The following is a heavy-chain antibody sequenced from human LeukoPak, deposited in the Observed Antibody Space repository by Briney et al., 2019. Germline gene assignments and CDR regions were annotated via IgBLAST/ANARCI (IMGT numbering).Heavy chain of an antibody. CDR1: GGSISSSSYY. CDR2: IYYSGST. D-gene: IGHD6-19*01. V-gene: IGHV4-39*01. Sequence: SETLSLTCTVSGGSISSSSYYWGWIRQPPGKGLEWIGSIYYSGSTYYNPSLKSRVIISVDTSKNQFSLKLSSVTAADTAVYYCARQAVAGTYPADYWGQGTLVTVSS. J-gene: IGHJ4*02. CDR3: ARQAVAGTYPADY.